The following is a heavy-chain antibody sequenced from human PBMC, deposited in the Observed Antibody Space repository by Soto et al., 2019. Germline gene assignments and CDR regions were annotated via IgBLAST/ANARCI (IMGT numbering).Heavy chain of an antibody. D-gene: IGHD4-17*01. CDR1: GERFTTYG. J-gene: IGHJ4*02. V-gene: IGHV1-18*04. CDR3: ARWAGQVRDYGGPFDC. CDR2: ISTYNTNT. Sequence: QVQLVQSGAEVKNPGASVTVSCKASGERFTTYGISWVRQAPGQGLEWMGWISTYNTNTQYAPKFQGRLLLTTDTSTTTAHMELRSLRPDDTAVYYCARWAGQVRDYGGPFDCWGQGTLVTVSS.